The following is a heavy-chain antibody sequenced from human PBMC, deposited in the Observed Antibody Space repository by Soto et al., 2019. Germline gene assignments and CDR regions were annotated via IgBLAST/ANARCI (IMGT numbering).Heavy chain of an antibody. D-gene: IGHD2-8*01. Sequence: QVQLQESGPGLVKPSGTLSLTCAVSSGSSGTTNWWSWVRQTPGKGLEWIGEIFHSGNTYYNPSLASRVTISVDTSKNQFSLNLGSVTAADTAVYYCARRTWGMDVWGQGTTVTVSS. CDR2: IFHSGNT. CDR3: ARRTWGMDV. V-gene: IGHV4-4*02. J-gene: IGHJ6*02. CDR1: SGSSGTTNW.